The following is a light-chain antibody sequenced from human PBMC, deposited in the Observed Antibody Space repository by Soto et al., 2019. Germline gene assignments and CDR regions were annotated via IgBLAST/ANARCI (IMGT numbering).Light chain of an antibody. J-gene: IGKJ1*01. CDR1: QGIRNY. V-gene: IGKV1-39*01. Sequence: DIQMTQSPSSLSASVGDRVTITCRASQGIRNYFNWYQQKPGKAPKLLIYATSTLQSGVPSRFSGSGSGTDFTLTITDLQPEDFASYFCQQTYDLPRTFGQGTKVDIK. CDR2: ATS. CDR3: QQTYDLPRT.